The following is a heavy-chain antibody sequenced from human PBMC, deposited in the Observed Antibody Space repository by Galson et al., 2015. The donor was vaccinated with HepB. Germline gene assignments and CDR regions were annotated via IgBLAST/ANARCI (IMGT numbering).Heavy chain of an antibody. J-gene: IGHJ4*02. V-gene: IGHV3-30*02. CDR3: ARVADADYGDHSHFDY. D-gene: IGHD4-17*01. CDR2: IRYDGRNK. CDR1: GFTFSSYG. Sequence: SLRLSCAASGFTFSSYGMHWVRQAPGKGLEWVAFIRYDGRNKYYADSVKGRFTISRDNSKNTMYLQMNSLRAEDTAVYFCARVADADYGDHSHFDYWGQGTLVTVSS.